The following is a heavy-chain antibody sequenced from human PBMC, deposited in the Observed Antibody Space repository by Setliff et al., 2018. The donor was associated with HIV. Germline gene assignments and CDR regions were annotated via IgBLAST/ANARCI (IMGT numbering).Heavy chain of an antibody. J-gene: IGHJ4*02. Sequence: GGSLRLSCAASGFRFGHYVMHWVRQVPGKAPVWVSRINSDGSNTMYADSVKGRFTMSRDNARNTLHLQMNSLRVEDTAIYYCATEGEAASYYFEDWGQGTLVTVSS. CDR3: ATEGEAASYYFED. V-gene: IGHV3-74*03. CDR2: INSDGSNT. CDR1: GFRFGHYV. D-gene: IGHD3-10*01.